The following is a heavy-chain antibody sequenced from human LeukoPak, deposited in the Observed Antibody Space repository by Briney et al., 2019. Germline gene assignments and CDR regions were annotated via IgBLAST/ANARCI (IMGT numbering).Heavy chain of an antibody. V-gene: IGHV3-15*01. D-gene: IGHD1-14*01. CDR2: IKSKTDGGTT. CDR3: TTSYITGTTFDY. CDR1: GFTFSSNV. Sequence: GGSLRLSCAASGFTFSSNVMTWVRQAPGKGLEWVGRIKSKTDGGTTDYAAPVKGRFTISRDDSKNTLYLQMNSLKTEDTAVYYCTTSYITGTTFDYWGQGTLVTVSS. J-gene: IGHJ4*02.